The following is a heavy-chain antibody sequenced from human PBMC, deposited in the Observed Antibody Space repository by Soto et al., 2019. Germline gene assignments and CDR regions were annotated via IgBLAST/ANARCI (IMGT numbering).Heavy chain of an antibody. CDR3: ARTIVDTAMAPGWFDP. CDR1: GGSISSGDYY. Sequence: SETLSLTCTVSGGSISSGDYYWSWIRQPPGKGLEWIGYIYYSGSTYYNPSLKSRVTISVDTSKNQFSLKLSSVTAADTAVYYCARTIVDTAMAPGWFDPWGQGTLVTVSS. CDR2: IYYSGST. J-gene: IGHJ5*02. D-gene: IGHD5-18*01. V-gene: IGHV4-30-4*01.